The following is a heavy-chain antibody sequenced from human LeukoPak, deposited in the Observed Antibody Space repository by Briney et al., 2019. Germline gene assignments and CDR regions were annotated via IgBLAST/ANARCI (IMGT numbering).Heavy chain of an antibody. D-gene: IGHD6-19*01. J-gene: IGHJ4*02. CDR1: GYTFTSYG. Sequence: GASVKVPCKASGYTFTSYGISWVRQAPGQGLEWMGWISAYNGNTNYAQKLQGRVTMTTDTSTSTAYMELRCLRSDDTAVYYCARAQYSSGWYGGGQYYFDYWGQGTLVTVSS. CDR2: ISAYNGNT. CDR3: ARAQYSSGWYGGGQYYFDY. V-gene: IGHV1-18*01.